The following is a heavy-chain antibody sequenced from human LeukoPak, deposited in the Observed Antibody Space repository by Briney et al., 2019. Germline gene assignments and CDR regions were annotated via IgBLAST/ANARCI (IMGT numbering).Heavy chain of an antibody. CDR2: ISSSSSTI. V-gene: IGHV3-48*01. J-gene: IGHJ4*02. D-gene: IGHD4-17*01. CDR1: GFTFSSYS. CDR3: ARIYGDYEPFDY. Sequence: GGSLRLSCAASGFTFSSYSMNWVRQAPGKGLEWVSYISSSSSTICYADSVKGRLTISRDNAKNSLYLQMNSLRAEDTAVYYCARIYGDYEPFDYWGQGTLVTVSS.